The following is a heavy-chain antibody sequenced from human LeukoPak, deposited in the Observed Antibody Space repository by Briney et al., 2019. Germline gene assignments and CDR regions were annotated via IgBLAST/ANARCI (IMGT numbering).Heavy chain of an antibody. CDR3: ARMYYYDSSGSGSYYYYGMDV. CDR2: IYPGDSDT. D-gene: IGHD3-22*01. J-gene: IGHJ6*02. CDR1: GYSFTSYW. V-gene: IGHV5-51*01. Sequence: GESLKISCKGSGYSFTSYWMGWVRQMPGKGLEWMGIIYPGDSDTRYSPSCQGQVTISADKSISTAYLQWSSLKASDTAMYYCARMYYYDSSGSGSYYYYGMDVWGQGTTVTVSS.